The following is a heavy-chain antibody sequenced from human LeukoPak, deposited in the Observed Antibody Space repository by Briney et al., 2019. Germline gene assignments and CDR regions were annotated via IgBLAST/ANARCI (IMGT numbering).Heavy chain of an antibody. CDR2: VYYTGST. V-gene: IGHV4-61*01. J-gene: IGHJ4*02. CDR3: ARHFADSSSSYFDD. D-gene: IGHD6-6*01. CDR1: GGSVRSGNYY. Sequence: SSETLSLSCSVSGGSVRSGNYYWSWIRQPPGKGLEWIGYVYYTGSTNYNPSLKSRVTMFEDKSKNQFSLRLYSVTVADTAVYYCARHFADSSSSYFDDSGQGGLVTVSS.